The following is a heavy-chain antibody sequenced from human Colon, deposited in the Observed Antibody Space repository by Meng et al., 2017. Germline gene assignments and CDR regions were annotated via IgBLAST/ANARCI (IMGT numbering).Heavy chain of an antibody. CDR1: GYTFTAYY. CDR3: TRLIGAPGDPDP. J-gene: IGHJ5*02. Sequence: ASVKVSCKASGYTFTAYYIHWVRQAPGQGLEWMGRISPKSGGTNYAQKFQGRVTMTTDTSTNTAYMELTSLRSDDTGIYYCTRLIGAPGDPDPWGQGTLVTVSS. V-gene: IGHV1-2*05. CDR2: ISPKSGGT. D-gene: IGHD6-13*01.